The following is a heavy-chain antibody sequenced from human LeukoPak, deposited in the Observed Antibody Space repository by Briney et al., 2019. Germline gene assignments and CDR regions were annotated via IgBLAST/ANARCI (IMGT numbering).Heavy chain of an antibody. CDR3: ARVGGLYSTSWYYFDD. Sequence: GGSLRLSCAASGFTVSSNYMSWVRQAPGKGLEWVSVIYSGGKTYYADSVKGRFTLSRDNSKNTLYLQMNSLRAEDTAVYYCARVGGLYSTSWYYFDDWGQGTLVTVSS. CDR2: IYSGGKT. CDR1: GFTVSSNY. J-gene: IGHJ4*02. D-gene: IGHD6-13*01. V-gene: IGHV3-53*01.